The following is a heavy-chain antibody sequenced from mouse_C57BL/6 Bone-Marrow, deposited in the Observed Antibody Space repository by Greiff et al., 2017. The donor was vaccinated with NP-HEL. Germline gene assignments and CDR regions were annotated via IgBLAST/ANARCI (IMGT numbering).Heavy chain of an antibody. CDR2: ISDGGSYT. J-gene: IGHJ4*01. CDR3: ARDPHYGSSPYAMDY. V-gene: IGHV5-4*01. Sequence: EVKLVESGGGLVKPGGSLKLSCAASGFTFSSYAMSWVRQTPEKRLEWVATISDGGSYTYYPDNVKGRFTISRDNAKNNLYLQMSHLKSEDTAMYYCARDPHYGSSPYAMDYWGQGTSVTVSS. CDR1: GFTFSSYA. D-gene: IGHD1-1*01.